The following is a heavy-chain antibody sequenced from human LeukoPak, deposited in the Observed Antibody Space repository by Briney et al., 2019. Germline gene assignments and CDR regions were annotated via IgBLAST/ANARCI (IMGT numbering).Heavy chain of an antibody. CDR2: IYYSGST. V-gene: IGHV4-39*01. CDR3: ARRGEGWFDP. Sequence: SETLSLTCTVSGGSISSSSYYWGWIRQPPGKGLEWIGSIYYSGSTYYNPSLKSRVTISVDTSKNQFSLKLSSVTAADTAVYYCARRGEGWFDPWGQGTLVTVSS. CDR1: GGSISSSSYY. J-gene: IGHJ5*02. D-gene: IGHD3-10*01.